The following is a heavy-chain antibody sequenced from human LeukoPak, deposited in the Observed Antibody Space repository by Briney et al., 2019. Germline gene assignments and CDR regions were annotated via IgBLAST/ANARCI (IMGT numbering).Heavy chain of an antibody. CDR2: IKQEECEK. V-gene: IGHV3-7*01. CDR1: GFTFRKYR. J-gene: IGHJ5*02. CDR3: ARDLEKLQGYIWQNWFDP. D-gene: IGHD2-15*01. Sequence: GGSLRLPCGASGFTFRKYRMTGFPRSPGNGREGVTNIKQEECEKYYVHCVKGRFTISRDNPKNSLFPKMNSLRADDTAVYYCARDLEKLQGYIWQNWFDPWGQGTQVTVSS.